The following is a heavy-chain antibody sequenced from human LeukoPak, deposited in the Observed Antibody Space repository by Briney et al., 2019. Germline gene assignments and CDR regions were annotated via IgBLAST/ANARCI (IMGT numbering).Heavy chain of an antibody. V-gene: IGHV1-2*02. Sequence: ASARVSCKASGYTFTGYYIHWVRQAPGQGLEWMGWINPNSGDTKYAQKFQGSVTMTRDTSINTAYMELSRLRSDDTAIYYCATHRGDSWGQGTLVTVSS. CDR2: INPNSGDT. CDR3: ATHRGDS. D-gene: IGHD2-21*01. CDR1: GYTFTGYY. J-gene: IGHJ5*02.